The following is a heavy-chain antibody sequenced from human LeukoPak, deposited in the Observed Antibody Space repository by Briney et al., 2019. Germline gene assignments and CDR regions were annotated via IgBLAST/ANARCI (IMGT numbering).Heavy chain of an antibody. CDR3: ARGRGAFYYYYMDV. CDR1: GGSIRSYY. CDR2: IDNSGST. Sequence: SETLSLTCTVSGGSIRSYYWSWIRQPPGEGLEWIGNIDNSGSTNYNPSLKSRVTISIDTSKDQFSLKLSSVTAADTAVYYCARGRGAFYYYYMDVWGKGTTVTVSS. J-gene: IGHJ6*03. V-gene: IGHV4-59*08. D-gene: IGHD1-26*01.